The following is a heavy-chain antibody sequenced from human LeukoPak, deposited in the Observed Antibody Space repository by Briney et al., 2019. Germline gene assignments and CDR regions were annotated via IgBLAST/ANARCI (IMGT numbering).Heavy chain of an antibody. D-gene: IGHD5-18*01. Sequence: GGSLRLSCAASGFTFSDYYMSWIRQAPGKGLEGVSYISSSGSNIYYADSVKGRFTISRDNAKNSLYLQMNSLRAEDTAVYYCARDPVDTALDGDFDYWGQGTLVTVSS. V-gene: IGHV3-11*01. CDR3: ARDPVDTALDGDFDY. CDR2: ISSSGSNI. J-gene: IGHJ4*02. CDR1: GFTFSDYY.